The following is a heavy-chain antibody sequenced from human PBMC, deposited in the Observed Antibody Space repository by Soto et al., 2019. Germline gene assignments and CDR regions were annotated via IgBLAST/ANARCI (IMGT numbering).Heavy chain of an antibody. CDR3: ARDPIAARGYYYYGMDV. D-gene: IGHD6-6*01. J-gene: IGHJ6*02. CDR1: GYTFTSYY. V-gene: IGHV1-46*01. Sequence: AASVKVSCKASGYTFTSYYMHWVRQAPGQGLEWMGIINPSGGSTSYAQKFQGRVTMTRDTSTSTVYMELSSLRSEDTAVYYCARDPIAARGYYYYGMDVWGQGTTVTVSS. CDR2: INPSGGST.